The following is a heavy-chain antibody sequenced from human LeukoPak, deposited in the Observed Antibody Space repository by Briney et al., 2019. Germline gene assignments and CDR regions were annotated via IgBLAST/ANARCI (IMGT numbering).Heavy chain of an antibody. D-gene: IGHD6-19*01. J-gene: IGHJ6*02. V-gene: IGHV1-18*01. CDR3: ARGPYSSGWYSWPSYYYYGMDV. CDR1: GYTFTSYG. CDR2: IRAYNGNT. Sequence: ASVKVSCKASGYTFTSYGISWVRQAPGQGLEWMGWIRAYNGNTNYAQKLQGRVTMTTDTSTSTAYMELRSLRSDDTAVYYCARGPYSSGWYSWPSYYYYGMDVWGQGTTVTVSS.